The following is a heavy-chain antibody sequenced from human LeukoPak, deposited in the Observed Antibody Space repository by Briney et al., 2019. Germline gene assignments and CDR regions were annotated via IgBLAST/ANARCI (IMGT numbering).Heavy chain of an antibody. CDR1: GFTFSSYA. Sequence: QTGGSLRLSCAASGFTFSSYAMHWVRQAPGKGLEYVSAISSYGGSTYYANSVKGRFTISRDNSKNTLYLQMGSLRTEDMAVYYCARRPEYCSGGSCYSEGYFDYWGQGTLVTVSS. CDR2: ISSYGGST. CDR3: ARRPEYCSGGSCYSEGYFDY. D-gene: IGHD2-15*01. J-gene: IGHJ4*02. V-gene: IGHV3-64*01.